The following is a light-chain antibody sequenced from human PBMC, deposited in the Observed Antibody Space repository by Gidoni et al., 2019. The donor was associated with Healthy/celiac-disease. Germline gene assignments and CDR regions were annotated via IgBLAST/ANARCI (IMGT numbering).Light chain of an antibody. CDR3: QQRSKWPLT. J-gene: IGKJ5*01. CDR1: KSVSNF. CDR2: DAS. V-gene: IGKV3-11*01. Sequence: EIVLTQYPATLSLSPGERASLSCMASKSVSNFLAWYQQKPGQAPRLLIYDASNRSTGISARFSGSGSGTDFTLTISSLDPEDFAVYYCQQRSKWPLTFGQGTRLEIK.